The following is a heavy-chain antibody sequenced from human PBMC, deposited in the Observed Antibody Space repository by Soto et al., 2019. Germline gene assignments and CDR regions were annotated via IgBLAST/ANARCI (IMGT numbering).Heavy chain of an antibody. V-gene: IGHV4-30-2*01. CDR1: RGYPLGATFS. J-gene: IGHJ4*02. Sequence: SSGTPSLTTRVSRGYPLGATFSLNWIRQPPGKGLEWIGYIFPSGTTYYNPSLKSRVTISIDVSKNQFSLSLRSLTAADTAVYYCARSREFDYWSQGTLVTVS. CDR3: ARSREFDY. CDR2: IFPSGTT.